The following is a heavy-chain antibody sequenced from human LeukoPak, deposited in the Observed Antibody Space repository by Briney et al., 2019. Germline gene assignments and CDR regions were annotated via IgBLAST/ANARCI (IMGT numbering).Heavy chain of an antibody. D-gene: IGHD3-16*01. Sequence: PGGSLRLSCAASGFTFSSYEMNWVRQAPGKGLGWVSYISSSGSTIYYADSVKGRFTILRDNAKNTLYLQMNSLRAEDTAVYYCAKDDNYIRFLSWGQGTLVTVSS. V-gene: IGHV3-48*03. J-gene: IGHJ5*02. CDR1: GFTFSSYE. CDR3: AKDDNYIRFLS. CDR2: ISSSGSTI.